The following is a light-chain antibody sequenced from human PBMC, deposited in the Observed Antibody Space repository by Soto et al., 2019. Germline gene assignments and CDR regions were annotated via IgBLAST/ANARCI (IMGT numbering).Light chain of an antibody. CDR3: QQYGSSPRT. Sequence: EIVLTQSPGNLSLSPGERATLSCRASQSVSSSYLAWYQQKPGQAPRLLIYGASSRATGIPDMFSGSGSGTDFTLTISRLEPEDFAVYYCQQYGSSPRTFGQGTKVEIK. CDR1: QSVSSSY. CDR2: GAS. J-gene: IGKJ1*01. V-gene: IGKV3-20*01.